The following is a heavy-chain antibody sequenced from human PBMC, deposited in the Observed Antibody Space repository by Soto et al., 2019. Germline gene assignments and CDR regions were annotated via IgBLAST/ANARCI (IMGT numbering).Heavy chain of an antibody. J-gene: IGHJ4*02. Sequence: GGSLRLSCAASGFTFSGSAMHWVRQASGKGLEWVGRIRSKANSYATAYAASVKGRFTISRDDSKNTAYLQMNSLKTEDTAVYYCTRHVTIFGKGPIDYWGQGTLVTVSS. CDR2: IRSKANSYAT. CDR3: TRHVTIFGKGPIDY. D-gene: IGHD3-3*01. V-gene: IGHV3-73*01. CDR1: GFTFSGSA.